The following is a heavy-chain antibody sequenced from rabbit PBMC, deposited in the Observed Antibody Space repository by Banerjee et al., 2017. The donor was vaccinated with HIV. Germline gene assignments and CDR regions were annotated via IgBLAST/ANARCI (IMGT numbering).Heavy chain of an antibody. CDR2: IYAGSSGNT. CDR3: ARSYDITIYVDL. CDR1: GFSFSGNT. D-gene: IGHD1-1*01. Sequence: QSLEESGGDLVKPGASLTLTCTASGFSFSGNTMCWVRQAPGKGLEWIACIYAGSSGNTYYASWAKGRFTISKTSSTTVTLQMTSLTAADTATYFCARSYDITIYVDLWGPGTLVTVS. J-gene: IGHJ4*01. V-gene: IGHV1S40*01.